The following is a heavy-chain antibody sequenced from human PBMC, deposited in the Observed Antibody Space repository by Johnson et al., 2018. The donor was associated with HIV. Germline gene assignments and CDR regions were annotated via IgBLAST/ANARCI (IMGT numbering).Heavy chain of an antibody. V-gene: IGHV3-30*18. D-gene: IGHD3-16*01. J-gene: IGHJ3*02. CDR3: AKPPSMGADAFDI. CDR2: ISYDGSNQ. CDR1: GFTFSSHD. Sequence: QVQLVESGGGVVQPGRSLRLSCGASGFTFSSHDMHWVRQAPGKGLEWVAVISYDGSNQYCADSVKGRFTISRDNSNKTVYLQMNSLGPEDTAVYYCAKPPSMGADAFDIWGQGTMVTVSS.